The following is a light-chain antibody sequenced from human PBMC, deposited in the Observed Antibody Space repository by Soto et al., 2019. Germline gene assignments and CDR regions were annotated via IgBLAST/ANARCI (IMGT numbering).Light chain of an antibody. Sequence: QSVLTQPPSVSGPPGQRVTISCTGSSSNIGAGYDVHWYQQLPGTAPKLLIYGNSNRPSGVPDRFSGSKAGTSASLALTGLQAEDEADYYCQSYDSSLSGFYVFGTGTKLTVL. CDR3: QSYDSSLSGFYV. CDR1: SSNIGAGYD. J-gene: IGLJ1*01. V-gene: IGLV1-40*01. CDR2: GNS.